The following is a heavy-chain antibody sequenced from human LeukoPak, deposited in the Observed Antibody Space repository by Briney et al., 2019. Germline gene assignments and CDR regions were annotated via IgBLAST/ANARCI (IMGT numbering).Heavy chain of an antibody. D-gene: IGHD3-10*01. CDR1: GVTFSSYS. CDR3: ASRIVGVPMYRIDY. V-gene: IGHV3-48*02. CDR2: ISDSDRTR. Sequence: GGPLRLSCAALGVTFSSYSMSWLRHPPGRGLEWVSYISDSDRTRYDADSVKVRFTLSRDNARNSVFLQMNNLRDEDTAVYYCASRIVGVPMYRIDYWGQGTLVTVSS. J-gene: IGHJ4*02.